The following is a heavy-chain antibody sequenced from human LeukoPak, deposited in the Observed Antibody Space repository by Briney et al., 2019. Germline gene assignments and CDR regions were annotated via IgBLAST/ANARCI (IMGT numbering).Heavy chain of an antibody. J-gene: IGHJ4*02. Sequence: ASVKVSCKASGYTLNDHHLIWVRQAPGQGLEWMGWIRPHSGGIKYAQEFQGRVTMTRDTSISTAYMELTSLTSDDTAIYYCARDPVDGYSHYDFWGQGTLVTVSS. CDR2: IRPHSGGI. CDR3: ARDPVDGYSHYDF. D-gene: IGHD5-24*01. V-gene: IGHV1-2*02. CDR1: GYTLNDHH.